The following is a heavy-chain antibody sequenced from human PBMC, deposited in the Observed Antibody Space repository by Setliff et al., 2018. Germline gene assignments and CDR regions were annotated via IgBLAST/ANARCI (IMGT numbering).Heavy chain of an antibody. CDR2: IGSSSSYI. J-gene: IGHJ5*02. Sequence: PGGSLRLSCAASGFTFSSYSMNWVRQAPGKGLEWVSSIGSSSSYIYYADSVKGRFTISRDNAKNSLYLQMNSLRAEDTAVYYCARAPSTRGYSGYDSWGQGTLVTVSS. CDR3: ARAPSTRGYSGYDS. V-gene: IGHV3-21*01. D-gene: IGHD5-12*01. CDR1: GFTFSSYS.